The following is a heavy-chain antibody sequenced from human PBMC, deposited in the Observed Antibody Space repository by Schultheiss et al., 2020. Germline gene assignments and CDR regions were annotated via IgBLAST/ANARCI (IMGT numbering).Heavy chain of an antibody. D-gene: IGHD6-6*01. Sequence: GGSLRLSCAASGFTVSSNYMSWVRQAPGKGLEWVSAISGGGDSIYYADSVKGRFTISRDNSKNTLYLQMNSLRAEDTAVYYCARIEYSSPLRFYYGMDVWGQGTTVNVYS. V-gene: IGHV3-53*01. CDR1: GFTVSSNY. CDR2: ISGGGDSI. CDR3: ARIEYSSPLRFYYGMDV. J-gene: IGHJ6*02.